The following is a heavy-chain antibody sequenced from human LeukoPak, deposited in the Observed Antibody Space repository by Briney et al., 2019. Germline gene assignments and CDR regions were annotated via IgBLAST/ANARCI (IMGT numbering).Heavy chain of an antibody. CDR3: ARVGYCSSTSCPSRYYYYGMDV. CDR2: ISAYNGNT. J-gene: IGHJ6*02. D-gene: IGHD2-2*01. Sequence: ASVKVSCKASGYTFTSYGISWVRQALGQGLEWMGWISAYNGNTNYAQKLQGRVTMTTDTSTSTAYMELRSLRSDDTAVYYCARVGYCSSTSCPSRYYYYGMDVWGQGTTVTVSS. V-gene: IGHV1-18*01. CDR1: GYTFTSYG.